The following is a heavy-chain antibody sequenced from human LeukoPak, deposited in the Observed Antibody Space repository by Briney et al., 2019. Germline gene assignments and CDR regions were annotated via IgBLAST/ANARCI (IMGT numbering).Heavy chain of an antibody. V-gene: IGHV3-23*01. CDR1: GFTFSSFA. J-gene: IGHJ4*02. D-gene: IGHD2-21*01. Sequence: GGTLRLSCAASGFTFSSFAMSWIRQAPGKGLEWVSSIDKIGVGTYADSVRGRFTISRDNSKNTLFLQMNSLRAEDSAVHYCAKDYVVGSIDYWGQGTLVTVSS. CDR3: AKDYVVGSIDY. CDR2: IDKIGVGT.